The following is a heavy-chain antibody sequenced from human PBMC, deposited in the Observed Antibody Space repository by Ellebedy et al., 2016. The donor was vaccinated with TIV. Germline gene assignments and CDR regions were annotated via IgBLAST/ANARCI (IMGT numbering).Heavy chain of an antibody. CDR3: ARDGDENCGGDCYYYYYGMDV. Sequence: PGGSLRLSCAASGFTFSSYGMHWVRQAPGKGLEWVAVIWSDGSNKYYADSVKGRFTISRDNSKNTLYLQMNSLRAEDTAVYYCARDGDENCGGDCYYYYYGMDVWGQGTTVTVSS. J-gene: IGHJ6*02. V-gene: IGHV3-33*01. D-gene: IGHD2-21*02. CDR2: IWSDGSNK. CDR1: GFTFSSYG.